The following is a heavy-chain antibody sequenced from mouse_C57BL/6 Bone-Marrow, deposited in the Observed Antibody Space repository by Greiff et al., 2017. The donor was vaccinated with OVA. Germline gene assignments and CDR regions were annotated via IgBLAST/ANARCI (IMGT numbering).Heavy chain of an antibody. V-gene: IGHV1-53*01. Sequence: QVHVKQPGTELVKPGASVKLSCKASGYTFTSYWMHWVKQRPGQGLEWIGNINPSNGGTNYNEKFKSKATLTVDKSSSTAYMQLSSLTSEDSAVYCCARAGSYYYAMDYWGQGTSVTVSS. D-gene: IGHD4-1*01. J-gene: IGHJ4*01. CDR3: ARAGSYYYAMDY. CDR2: INPSNGGT. CDR1: GYTFTSYW.